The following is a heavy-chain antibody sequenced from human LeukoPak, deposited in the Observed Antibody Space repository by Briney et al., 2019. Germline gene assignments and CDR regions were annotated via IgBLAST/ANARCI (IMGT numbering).Heavy chain of an antibody. D-gene: IGHD6-13*01. CDR1: GYTFTSYG. CDR3: ARGYLYSSSWQREVDY. CDR2: ISAYNGNT. Sequence: ASVKVSCKASGYTFTSYGISWVRQAPGQGLEWMGWISAYNGNTNYAQKLQGRVTMTTDTSTSTAYMELRSLRSDDTAVYYCARGYLYSSSWQREVDYWGQGTLVTVSS. J-gene: IGHJ4*02. V-gene: IGHV1-18*01.